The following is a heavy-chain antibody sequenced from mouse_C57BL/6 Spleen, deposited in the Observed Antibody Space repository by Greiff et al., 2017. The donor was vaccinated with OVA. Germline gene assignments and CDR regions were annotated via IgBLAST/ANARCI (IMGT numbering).Heavy chain of an antibody. V-gene: IGHV1-53*01. CDR3: AFLTTVLAWYFDG. CDR1: VYTFPSSW. Sequence: QVQLQQPGTELVKPGASVKLSCKTSVYTFPSSWMRWVKQRPGQGLEWIGNINPSNGGTNYNEKFKSKATLTVDKSSSTAYMQLSSLTSEDSAVYYCAFLTTVLAWYFDGCATGTPAIDSS. D-gene: IGHD1-1*01. J-gene: IGHJ1*02. CDR2: INPSNGGT.